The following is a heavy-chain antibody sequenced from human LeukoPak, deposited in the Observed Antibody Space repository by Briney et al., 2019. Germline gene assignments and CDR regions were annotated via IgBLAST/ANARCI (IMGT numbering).Heavy chain of an antibody. CDR3: AKSMVAATHYYYYGMDV. V-gene: IGHV3-23*01. Sequence: GGSRRLSCAASGFSLSNSAMGWVRQAPGKGLGWVSAISGNGIATYYADSVKGRFTISRDNSNNTLYLQMNSLRAEDTAVYYCAKSMVAATHYYYYGMDVWGQGTTVTVSS. CDR1: GFSLSNSA. D-gene: IGHD2-15*01. CDR2: ISGNGIAT. J-gene: IGHJ6*02.